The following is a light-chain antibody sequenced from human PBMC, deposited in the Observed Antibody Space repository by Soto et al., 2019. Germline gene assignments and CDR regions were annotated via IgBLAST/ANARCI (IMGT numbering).Light chain of an antibody. Sequence: DFVMTQSPDSLAVSLGERATINCKSSQSVLFSSNNKNYLAWYQQKPGQPPKLLIYWASTRESGVPDRFSGSGSGTDFTLTISSLQAEDVAIYYCHQYYSPLWTFGQGTKVEIK. CDR2: WAS. CDR1: QSVLFSSNNKNY. J-gene: IGKJ1*01. V-gene: IGKV4-1*01. CDR3: HQYYSPLWT.